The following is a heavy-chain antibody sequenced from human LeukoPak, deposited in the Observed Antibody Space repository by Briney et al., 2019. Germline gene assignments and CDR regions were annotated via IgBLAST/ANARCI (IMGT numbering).Heavy chain of an antibody. J-gene: IGHJ4*02. V-gene: IGHV3-48*01. CDR2: ISRSSSTI. D-gene: IGHD6-6*01. CDR1: GFTFSSYS. Sequence: GGSLGLSCAASGFTFSSYSMNWVRQAPGKGLEWVSYISRSSSTIYYADSVKGRFTISRDNAKNSVYLQMNSLRAEDTAVYYCARDPYSSSSFDYWGQGTLVTVSS. CDR3: ARDPYSSSSFDY.